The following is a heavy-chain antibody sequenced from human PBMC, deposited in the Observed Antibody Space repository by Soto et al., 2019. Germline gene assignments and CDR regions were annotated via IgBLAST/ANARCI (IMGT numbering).Heavy chain of an antibody. Sequence: SETLSLTCTVSGGSISNYYWGWIRQPPEKGLEWIGYIYYSGSTNYNPSLKSRVTMSVDTSKNQFSLKLSSVTAADTAVYYCARERLSYDFWSGYHLWGQGTLVTVSS. CDR2: IYYSGST. V-gene: IGHV4-59*01. J-gene: IGHJ4*02. CDR3: ARERLSYDFWSGYHL. CDR1: GGSISNYY. D-gene: IGHD3-3*01.